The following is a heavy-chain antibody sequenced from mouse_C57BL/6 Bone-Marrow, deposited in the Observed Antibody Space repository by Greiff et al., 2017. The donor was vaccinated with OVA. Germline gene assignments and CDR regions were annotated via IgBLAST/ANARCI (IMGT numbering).Heavy chain of an antibody. D-gene: IGHD2-3*01. V-gene: IGHV1-82*01. CDR3: ARGSLDGYLYWYFDV. Sequence: VQLQQSGPELVKPGASVKISCKASGYAFSSSWMNWVKQRPGKGLEWIGRIYPGDGDTNYNGKFKGKATLTADKSSSTAYMQLSSLTSEDSAVYFCARGSLDGYLYWYFDVWGTGATVTVSS. J-gene: IGHJ1*03. CDR2: IYPGDGDT. CDR1: GYAFSSSW.